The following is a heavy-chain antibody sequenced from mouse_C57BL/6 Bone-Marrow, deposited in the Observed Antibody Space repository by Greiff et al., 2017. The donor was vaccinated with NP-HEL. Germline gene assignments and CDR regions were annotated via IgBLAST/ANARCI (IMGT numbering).Heavy chain of an antibody. CDR3: ARSHSYYGSSYDWYFDV. CDR1: GYTFTNYW. V-gene: IGHV1-63*01. CDR2: IYPGGGYT. Sequence: VQLQQSGAELVRPGTSVKMSCKASGYTFTNYWIGWAKQRPGHGLEWIGDIYPGGGYTNYNEKFKGKATLTADKSSSTAYMQFSSLTSEDSAIYYCARSHSYYGSSYDWYFDVWGTGTTVTVSS. D-gene: IGHD1-1*01. J-gene: IGHJ1*03.